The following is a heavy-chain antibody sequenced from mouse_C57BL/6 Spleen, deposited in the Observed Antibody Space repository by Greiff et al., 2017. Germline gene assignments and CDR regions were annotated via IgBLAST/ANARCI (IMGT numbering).Heavy chain of an antibody. Sequence: VQLQQSGPELVKPGASVKISCKASGYAFSSSWMNWVKQRPGKGLEWIGRIYPGDGDTNYNGKLKGKATLTADKSSSTAYMQLSSLTSEDSAVYFCASGDGYDRAHWYFDVWGTGTTVTVSS. J-gene: IGHJ1*03. D-gene: IGHD2-2*01. CDR1: GYAFSSSW. CDR3: ASGDGYDRAHWYFDV. V-gene: IGHV1-82*01. CDR2: IYPGDGDT.